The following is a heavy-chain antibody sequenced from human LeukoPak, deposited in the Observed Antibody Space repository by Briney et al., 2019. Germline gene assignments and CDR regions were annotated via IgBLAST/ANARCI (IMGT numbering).Heavy chain of an antibody. CDR3: ARNALGYCSGGSCTEFDY. Sequence: ASVKVSCKASGYTFTSYGITWVRHAPRQGLEWMGWISTYTGNIKYGRKLQGRSTMTTDTSTNTAYMELRSMRSDDTAVYYCARNALGYCSGGSCTEFDYWGQGTLVTVSS. D-gene: IGHD2-15*01. J-gene: IGHJ4*02. CDR2: ISTYTGNI. CDR1: GYTFTSYG. V-gene: IGHV1-18*01.